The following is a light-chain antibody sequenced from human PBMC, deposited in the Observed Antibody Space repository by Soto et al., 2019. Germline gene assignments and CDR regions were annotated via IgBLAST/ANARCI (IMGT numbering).Light chain of an antibody. CDR2: GAS. CDR1: QSVSNN. V-gene: IGKV3-15*01. J-gene: IGKJ1*01. CDR3: QQYHYWWT. Sequence: EIVMTQSPATLSVSRGEEATLSCRASQSVSNNLAWFQQKPGQVPRLLIYGASNRATGVSARFSGSGSGTEFTLTISSLQSEDFAVYYCQQYHYWWTFGQGTKVDIK.